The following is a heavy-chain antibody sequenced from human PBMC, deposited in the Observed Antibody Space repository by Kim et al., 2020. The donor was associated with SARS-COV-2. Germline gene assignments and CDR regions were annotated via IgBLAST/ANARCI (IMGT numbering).Heavy chain of an antibody. J-gene: IGHJ6*03. CDR3: ARGVTIRLTNWNYVFYYYYMDV. V-gene: IGHV1-8*01. CDR1: GYTFTSYD. D-gene: IGHD1-7*01. Sequence: ASVKVSCKASGYTFTSYDINWVRQATGQGLEWMGWMNPNSGNTGYAQKFQGRVTMTRNTSISTAYMELSSLRSEDTAVYYCARGVTIRLTNWNYVFYYYYMDVWGKGATVTVSS. CDR2: MNPNSGNT.